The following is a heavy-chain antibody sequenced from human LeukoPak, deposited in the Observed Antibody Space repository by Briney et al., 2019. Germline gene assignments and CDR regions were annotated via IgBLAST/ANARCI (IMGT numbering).Heavy chain of an antibody. V-gene: IGHV3-23*01. CDR1: GFTFRSYA. J-gene: IGHJ4*02. Sequence: GGSLRLSCAASGFTFRSYAMSWVRQAPGKGLEWVSAISGIGGITYYADSVKGRLTISRGNFKHTRYLQMNSLRAEATAVSYCAKDRSEYGSGSYYPLDYWGQGTLVTVSS. CDR2: ISGIGGIT. CDR3: AKDRSEYGSGSYYPLDY. D-gene: IGHD3-10*01.